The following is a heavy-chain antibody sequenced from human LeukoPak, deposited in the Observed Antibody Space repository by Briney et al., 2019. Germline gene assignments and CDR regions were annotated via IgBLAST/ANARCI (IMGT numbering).Heavy chain of an antibody. Sequence: ASVKVSCKASGNTFTSDYMHWVRQAPGQGLEWMGMINPSGGTSDGTRYAQRFQGRLTVTSDTSTSTVYMELSSLRSEDTAVYYCARSPMMSCTPTRCVGSWFDPWGQGTLVTVS. CDR2: INPSGGTSDGT. V-gene: IGHV1-46*01. J-gene: IGHJ5*02. D-gene: IGHD2-15*01. CDR1: GNTFTSDY. CDR3: ARSPMMSCTPTRCVGSWFDP.